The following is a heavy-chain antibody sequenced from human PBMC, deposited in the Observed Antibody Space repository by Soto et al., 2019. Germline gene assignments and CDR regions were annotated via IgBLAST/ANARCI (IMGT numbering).Heavy chain of an antibody. D-gene: IGHD3-22*01. CDR2: ISGFNGQT. CDR1: GNTFASHG. J-gene: IGHJ4*02. Sequence: ASVKVSCKASGNTFASHGFSWVRQAPGQGLEWMGWISGFNGQTNYALKFQGRVTLTTDTSTSTAYMELRSLRSDDTAVYFCARVEPRGVAVVSDYWGQGTLVTVSS. V-gene: IGHV1-18*01. CDR3: ARVEPRGVAVVSDY.